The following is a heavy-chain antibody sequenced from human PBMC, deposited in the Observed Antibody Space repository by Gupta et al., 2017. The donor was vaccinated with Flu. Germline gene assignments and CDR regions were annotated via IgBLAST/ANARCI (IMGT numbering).Heavy chain of an antibody. J-gene: IGHJ6*02. Sequence: QPPGKGLEWIGEINHSGSTNYNPSLKSRVTISVETSKNQFSLKLSSVTAADTAVYYCARYRGSPNHYYGMDVWGQGTTVTVSS. CDR2: INHSGST. D-gene: IGHD1-26*01. V-gene: IGHV4-34*01. CDR3: ARYRGSPNHYYGMDV.